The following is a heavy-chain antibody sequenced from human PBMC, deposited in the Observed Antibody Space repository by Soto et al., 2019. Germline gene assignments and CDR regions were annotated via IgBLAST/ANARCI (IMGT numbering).Heavy chain of an antibody. CDR2: ISSSSSYI. Sequence: GGSLRLSCAASGFTFSSYSMNWVRQAPGKGLEWVSSISSSSSYIYYADSVKGRFTISRDNAKNSLYLQMNSLRAEDTAVYYCARDRLLWFGELPPHTAFDIWGQGTMVTV. V-gene: IGHV3-21*01. D-gene: IGHD3-10*01. J-gene: IGHJ3*02. CDR1: GFTFSSYS. CDR3: ARDRLLWFGELPPHTAFDI.